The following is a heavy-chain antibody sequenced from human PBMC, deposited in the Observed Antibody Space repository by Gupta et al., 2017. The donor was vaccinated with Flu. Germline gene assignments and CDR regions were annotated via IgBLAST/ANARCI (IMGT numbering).Heavy chain of an antibody. CDR1: SGGYF. Sequence: SGGYFWSWIRQLPGKGLEWIGYVYLNGDTYYNPSLQSRVSISVDRSKNQFSLEVGSVTAADTAVYFCARRGAYFFDFWGQGTLVTVSS. J-gene: IGHJ4*02. CDR2: VYLNGDT. V-gene: IGHV4-31*02. CDR3: ARRGAYFFDF. D-gene: IGHD3-16*01.